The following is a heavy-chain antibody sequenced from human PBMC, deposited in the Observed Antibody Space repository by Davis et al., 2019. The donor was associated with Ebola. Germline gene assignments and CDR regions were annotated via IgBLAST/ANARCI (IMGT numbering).Heavy chain of an antibody. Sequence: ASVKVSCKASGYTFTSYGISWVRQAPGQGLEWMGWISAYNGNTNYAQKLQGRVTMTRNTSISTAYMELSSLRSEDTAVYYCAREDIFGTFDIWGQGTMVTVSS. J-gene: IGHJ3*02. CDR2: ISAYNGNT. CDR3: AREDIFGTFDI. D-gene: IGHD3-10*01. CDR1: GYTFTSYG. V-gene: IGHV1-18*01.